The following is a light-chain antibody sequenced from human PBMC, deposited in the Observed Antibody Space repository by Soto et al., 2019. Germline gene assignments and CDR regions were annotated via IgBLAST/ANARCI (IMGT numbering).Light chain of an antibody. CDR3: LQYDTSPPRYT. J-gene: IGKJ2*01. V-gene: IGKV3-20*01. CDR2: GPS. Sequence: EVVLTQSPGTLSLSPGERATLSCRASQRVSRRYLAWYQQKPGQAPRLLIFGPSSRATGIPDRFSGSGSGTDFPLTISSLEPEDFAVYYCLQYDTSPPRYTFGQGTKLEIK. CDR1: QRVSRRY.